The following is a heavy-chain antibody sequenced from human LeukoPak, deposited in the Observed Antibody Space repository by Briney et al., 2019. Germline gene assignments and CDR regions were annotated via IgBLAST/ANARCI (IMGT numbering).Heavy chain of an antibody. V-gene: IGHV3-7*01. CDR1: GFTFSSYW. CDR3: AREGPTTPHLEMATTDY. D-gene: IGHD5-24*01. CDR2: IKQDGSEK. Sequence: PGGSLRLSCAASGFTFSSYWMSWVRQAPGKGLEWVANIKQDGSEKYYVDSVKGRFTISRDNAKNSLYLQMNSRRAEDTAVYYCAREGPTTPHLEMATTDYWGQGTLVTVSS. J-gene: IGHJ4*02.